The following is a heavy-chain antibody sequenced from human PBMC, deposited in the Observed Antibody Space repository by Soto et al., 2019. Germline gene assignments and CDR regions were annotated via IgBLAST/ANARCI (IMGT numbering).Heavy chain of an antibody. CDR3: ARGGVERWLHPYYYYYGMDV. CDR1: GGSFSGYY. CDR2: INHSGST. V-gene: IGHV4-34*01. D-gene: IGHD5-12*01. J-gene: IGHJ6*02. Sequence: NPSETLSLTCAVYGGSFSGYYWSWIRQPPGKGLEWIGEINHSGSTNYNPSLKSRVTISVDTSKNQFSLKLSSVTAADTAVYYCARGGVERWLHPYYYYYGMDVWGQGTTVTVSS.